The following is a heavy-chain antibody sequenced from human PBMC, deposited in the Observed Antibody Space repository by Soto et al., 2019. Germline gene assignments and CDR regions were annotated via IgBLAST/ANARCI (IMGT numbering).Heavy chain of an antibody. CDR1: GGTFSSYA. Sequence: ASVKVSCEASGGTFSSYAISWVRQAPGQGLEWMGGIIPIFGTANYAQKFQGRVTITADESTSTAYMELSSLRSEDTAVYYCARTGTTTPRIDYFDYWGQGTLVTVSS. D-gene: IGHD1-1*01. J-gene: IGHJ4*02. V-gene: IGHV1-69*13. CDR3: ARTGTTTPRIDYFDY. CDR2: IIPIFGTA.